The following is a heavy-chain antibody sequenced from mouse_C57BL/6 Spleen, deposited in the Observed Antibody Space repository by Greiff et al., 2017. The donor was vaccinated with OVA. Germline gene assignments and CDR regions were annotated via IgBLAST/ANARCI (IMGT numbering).Heavy chain of an antibody. CDR3: ARTGSSLYWYFDV. Sequence: QVQLQQPGAELVKPGASVKLSCKASGYTFTSYWMQWVKQRPGQGLEWIGEIDPSDSYTNYNQKFKGKATLTVDTSSSTAYMQLSLTSEDSAVYYCARTGSSLYWYFDVWGTGTTVTVSS. V-gene: IGHV1-50*01. CDR1: GYTFTSYW. J-gene: IGHJ1*03. CDR2: IDPSDSYT. D-gene: IGHD1-1*01.